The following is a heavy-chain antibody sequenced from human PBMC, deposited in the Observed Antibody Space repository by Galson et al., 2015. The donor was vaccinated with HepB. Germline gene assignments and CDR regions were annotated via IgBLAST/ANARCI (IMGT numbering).Heavy chain of an antibody. V-gene: IGHV3-11*06. Sequence: SLRLSCAASGFTFSDYYMSWIRQAPGKGLEWLSYISSSAIYTNYADSVKGRFTISRDNVKNSVYLQMNSLRAEDTAVYYCARVADSDYGDHSHFDYWGQETLVTVSS. CDR2: ISSSAIYT. CDR1: GFTFSDYY. CDR3: ARVADSDYGDHSHFDY. J-gene: IGHJ4*02. D-gene: IGHD4-17*01.